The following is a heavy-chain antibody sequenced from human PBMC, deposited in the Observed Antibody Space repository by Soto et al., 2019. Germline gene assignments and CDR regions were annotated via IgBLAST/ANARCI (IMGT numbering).Heavy chain of an antibody. Sequence: QGQLVQSGAEVKKPGASVKVSCKASGYTFSRYGISWVRQAPGQGLQWMGWISGYNGDTNYAQNFQGRVTMTIDTSTTTAYMELRSLTSDDTAVYYCAKNEQPPYYYYGLDVWGQGTTVTVSS. CDR2: ISGYNGDT. CDR3: AKNEQPPYYYYGLDV. CDR1: GYTFSRYG. V-gene: IGHV1-18*01. J-gene: IGHJ6*02.